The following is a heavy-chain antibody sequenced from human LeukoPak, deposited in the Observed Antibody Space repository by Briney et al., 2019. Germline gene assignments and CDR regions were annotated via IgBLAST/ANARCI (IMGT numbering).Heavy chain of an antibody. V-gene: IGHV4-31*03. Sequence: SETLSLTCTVSGGSISSGGYYWSWIRQHPGKGLEWIGYIYYSGSTYYNPSLKSRVTISVDTSKNQFSLKLSSVTAADTAVYYCAREGGWEQWLVRGRVNWFDPWGQGTLVTVSS. J-gene: IGHJ5*02. D-gene: IGHD6-19*01. CDR3: AREGGWEQWLVRGRVNWFDP. CDR1: GGSISSGGYY. CDR2: IYYSGST.